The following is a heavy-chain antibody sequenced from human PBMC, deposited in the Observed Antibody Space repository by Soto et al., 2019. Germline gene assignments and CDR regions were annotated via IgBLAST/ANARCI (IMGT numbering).Heavy chain of an antibody. CDR2: IYYSGST. V-gene: IGHV4-61*01. D-gene: IGHD3-22*01. J-gene: IGHJ4*02. CDR1: GGSVSSGSYY. Sequence: SETLSLTCTVSGGSVSSGSYYWSWIRQPPGKGLEWIGYIYYSGSTNYNPSLKSRVTISVDTSKNQFSLKLSSVTAADTAVYYCARGPYYYDSSGYYYGYYFDYWGQGTLVTVSS. CDR3: ARGPYYYDSSGYYYGYYFDY.